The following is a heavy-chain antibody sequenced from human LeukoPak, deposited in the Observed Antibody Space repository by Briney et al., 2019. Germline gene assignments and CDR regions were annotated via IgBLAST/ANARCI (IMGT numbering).Heavy chain of an antibody. J-gene: IGHJ6*02. Sequence: PSETLSLTCTVSGGSISSGDYYWSWIRQPPGRGLEWIGYIYYSGSTYYNPSLKSRVTISVDTSKNRFSLKLSSVTAADTAVYYCARDVWGSYRSPLYYYGMDVWGQGTTVTVSS. D-gene: IGHD3-16*02. V-gene: IGHV4-30-4*01. CDR3: ARDVWGSYRSPLYYYGMDV. CDR1: GGSISSGDYY. CDR2: IYYSGST.